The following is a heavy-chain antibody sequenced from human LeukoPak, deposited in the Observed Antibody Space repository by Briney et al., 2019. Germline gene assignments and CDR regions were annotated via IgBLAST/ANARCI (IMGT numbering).Heavy chain of an antibody. Sequence: PGGSLRLSCAASGFTFSNSAMSWVRQAPGKGLEWVSTISGSGGNTYYADSVKGRFTISRDNSKNALYLQMNSLRAEDTAVYYCAKVSIYNTGFYYFDYWGREPWSPSPQ. J-gene: IGHJ4*02. CDR2: ISGSGGNT. V-gene: IGHV3-23*01. D-gene: IGHD1-1*01. CDR1: GFTFSNSA. CDR3: AKVSIYNTGFYYFDY.